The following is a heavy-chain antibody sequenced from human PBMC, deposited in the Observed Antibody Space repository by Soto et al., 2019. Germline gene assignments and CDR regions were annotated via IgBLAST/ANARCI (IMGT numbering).Heavy chain of an antibody. CDR3: ARDSPGYGDYVLFDY. Sequence: SQXLSLTCASSGDSVCSNSAAWNWIRQSQLRGLEWLGRTYYRSKWYNDYAVSVKSRITINPDTSKNQFSLQLNSVTPEDTAVYYCARDSPGYGDYVLFDYWGQGTLVTVSS. D-gene: IGHD4-17*01. CDR2: TYYRSKWYN. CDR1: GDSVCSNSAA. J-gene: IGHJ4*02. V-gene: IGHV6-1*01.